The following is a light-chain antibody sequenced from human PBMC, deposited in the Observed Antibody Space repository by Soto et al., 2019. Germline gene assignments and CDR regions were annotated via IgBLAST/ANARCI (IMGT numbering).Light chain of an antibody. CDR3: QSYDSSLSGYV. Sequence: QSVLTRPPSVSGAPGQRVTISCTGSSSNIGAGCDVHWYQQLPGTAPKLLIYGNSNRPSGVPDRFSGSKSGTSASLAITGLQAEDEADYYCQSYDSSLSGYVFGTGTKLTVL. J-gene: IGLJ1*01. CDR1: SSNIGAGCD. V-gene: IGLV1-40*01. CDR2: GNS.